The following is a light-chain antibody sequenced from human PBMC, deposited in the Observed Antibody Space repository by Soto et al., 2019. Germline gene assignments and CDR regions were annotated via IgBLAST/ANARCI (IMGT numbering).Light chain of an antibody. CDR2: GAS. V-gene: IGKV3-20*01. J-gene: IGKJ1*01. Sequence: EIVLTQSPPPLSLSXGESATLPXXASQSVSNNYLAWYQQKPGQAPRLLIYGASNRATGIPDRFSGSGSGTDFTLTTSSLQPDDFATYYCQQYSTYWTFGQGTKVDIK. CDR3: QQYSTYWT. CDR1: QSVSNNY.